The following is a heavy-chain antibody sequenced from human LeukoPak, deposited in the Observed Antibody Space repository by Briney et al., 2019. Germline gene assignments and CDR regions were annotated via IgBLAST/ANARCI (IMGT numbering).Heavy chain of an antibody. Sequence: GASVKVSCKVSGYSLSEMSIHWVRLAPGKGLEWVANFDREDGEKTYAQKFQGRASMTEDISIDTTYLEMSSLTSDDTAIYYCASDYSVHWGQGTLVTVSA. CDR3: ASDYSVH. V-gene: IGHV1-24*01. CDR2: FDREDGEK. CDR1: GYSLSEMS. D-gene: IGHD2-15*01. J-gene: IGHJ4*02.